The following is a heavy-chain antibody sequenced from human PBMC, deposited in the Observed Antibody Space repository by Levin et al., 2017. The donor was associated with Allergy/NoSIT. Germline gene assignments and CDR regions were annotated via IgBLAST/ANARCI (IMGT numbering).Heavy chain of an antibody. V-gene: IGHV3-48*01. CDR3: ASSVRR. D-gene: IGHD1-14*01. Sequence: GESLKISCAASGITFSSYNMNWVRQAPGKGPEWVSYISIGSSSIYYADSVKGRFTISRDDAKDSLYLQMNSLRAEDTAIYYCASSVRRWGRGTLVTVSS. CDR1: GITFSSYN. J-gene: IGHJ4*02. CDR2: ISIGSSSI.